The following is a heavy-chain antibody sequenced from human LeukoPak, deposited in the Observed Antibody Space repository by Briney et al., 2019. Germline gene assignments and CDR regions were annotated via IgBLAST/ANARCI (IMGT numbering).Heavy chain of an antibody. J-gene: IGHJ3*02. D-gene: IGHD4-17*01. CDR3: ARDIGYGDFRDAFDI. CDR2: IKQDGSEK. Sequence: GGSLRLSCAASGFTFSSYWMSWVRQAPGKGLEWVANIKQDGSEKYYVDSVKGRFTISRDNAKNSLYLQMNSLRAEDTAVYYCARDIGYGDFRDAFDIWGQGTMVTVSS. CDR1: GFTFSSYW. V-gene: IGHV3-7*01.